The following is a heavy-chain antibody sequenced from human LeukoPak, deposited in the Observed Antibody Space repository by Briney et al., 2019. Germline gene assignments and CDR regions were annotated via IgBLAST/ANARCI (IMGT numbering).Heavy chain of an antibody. J-gene: IGHJ4*02. CDR3: AKDGMATTDY. D-gene: IGHD5-24*01. CDR2: ISGSGGST. V-gene: IGHV3-23*01. CDR1: GFTFSSYA. Sequence: LSCAAXGFTFSSYAXSWVRQAPGKGLEWVSAISGSGGSTYYADSVKGGFTISRDNYKNTLYLQMNSLRAEDTAVYYCAKDGMATTDYWGQGTLVTVSS.